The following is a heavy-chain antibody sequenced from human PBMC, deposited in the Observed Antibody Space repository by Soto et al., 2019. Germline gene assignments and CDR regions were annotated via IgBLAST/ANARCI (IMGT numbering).Heavy chain of an antibody. CDR3: AKGAAGYYYYGMDV. CDR1: GFTFSSYG. V-gene: IGHV3-30*18. CDR2: ISYDGSNK. Sequence: QVQLVESGGGVVQPGRSLRLSCAASGFTFSSYGMHWVRQAPGKGLEWVAVISYDGSNKYYADSVKGRFTISRDNSKNTLYLQMNSLRAEDTAVYYCAKGAAGYYYYGMDVWGQGTTVAVSS. J-gene: IGHJ6*02. D-gene: IGHD6-13*01.